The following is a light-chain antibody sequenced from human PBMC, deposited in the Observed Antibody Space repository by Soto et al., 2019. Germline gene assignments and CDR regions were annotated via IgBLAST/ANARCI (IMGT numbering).Light chain of an antibody. V-gene: IGLV2-18*01. CDR3: SLYTTDSTYV. CDR1: SIDFNNYDR. Sequence: SVLTQPPSVSGSPGQSVTISCTGTSIDFNNYDRVSWYQRPPGTGPKLIIFEVNNRPSGVPDRFSGSKSGNTASLTISGLQAEDEGGYYCSLYTTDSTYVFGPGTKVTVL. J-gene: IGLJ1*01. CDR2: EVN.